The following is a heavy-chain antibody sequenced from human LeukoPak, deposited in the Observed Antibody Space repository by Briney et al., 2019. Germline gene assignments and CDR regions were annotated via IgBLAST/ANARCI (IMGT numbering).Heavy chain of an antibody. V-gene: IGHV1-24*01. J-gene: IGHJ6*03. D-gene: IGHD2-2*01. CDR2: FDPEDGET. Sequence: ASVKVSCKVSGYTLTELSMHWVRQAPGKGLEWMGGFDPEDGETIYAQKFQGRVTMTEDTSTDTAYMELSSLRSEDTAVYYCATVEVPAAARDYYYYMDVWGKGTTVTVSS. CDR3: ATVEVPAAARDYYYYMDV. CDR1: GYTLTELS.